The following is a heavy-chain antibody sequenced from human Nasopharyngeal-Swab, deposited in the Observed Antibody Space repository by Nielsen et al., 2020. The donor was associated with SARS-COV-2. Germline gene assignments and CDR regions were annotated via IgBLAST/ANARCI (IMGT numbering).Heavy chain of an antibody. CDR1: GFTFRSNG. CDR3: ARGNYYDSSGYYYVAFDI. Sequence: SCAASGFTFRSNGMHRDRQAPGKGREWEAVIWYDGSNKYYADSVKGRFTISRDNSKNTLYLQMNSLRAEDTAVYYCARGNYYDSSGYYYVAFDIWGQGTMVTVSS. J-gene: IGHJ3*02. V-gene: IGHV3-33*01. D-gene: IGHD3-22*01. CDR2: IWYDGSNK.